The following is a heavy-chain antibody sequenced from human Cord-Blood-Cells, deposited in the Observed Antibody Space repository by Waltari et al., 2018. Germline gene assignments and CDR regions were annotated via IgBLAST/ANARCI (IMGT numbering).Heavy chain of an antibody. V-gene: IGHV4-34*01. CDR1: GGSFSGYY. CDR3: ARLGRSSSWCYYYYYGMDV. Sequence: QVQLQQWGAGLLKPSETLSLTCAVYGGSFSGYYWSWIRQPPGKGLEWIGEINHSGSTNYNPSLKSRVTISVDTSKNQFSLKLSSVTAADTAVYYCARLGRSSSWCYYYYYGMDVWGQGTTVTVSS. CDR2: INHSGST. J-gene: IGHJ6*02. D-gene: IGHD6-13*01.